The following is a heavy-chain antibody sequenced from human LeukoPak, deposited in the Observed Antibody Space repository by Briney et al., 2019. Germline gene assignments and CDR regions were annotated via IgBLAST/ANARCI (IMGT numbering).Heavy chain of an antibody. D-gene: IGHD3-10*01. CDR1: GFTVSSNY. J-gene: IGHJ4*02. Sequence: GGSLRLSCAASGFTVSSNYMSWVRQAPGKGLEWVSVIYSGSSTYYADSVKGRFTISRDNSKNTLYLQMNSLRAEDTAVYYCGRDYLGESGAGGYWGLGTLVTVSS. V-gene: IGHV3-66*01. CDR2: IYSGSST. CDR3: GRDYLGESGAGGY.